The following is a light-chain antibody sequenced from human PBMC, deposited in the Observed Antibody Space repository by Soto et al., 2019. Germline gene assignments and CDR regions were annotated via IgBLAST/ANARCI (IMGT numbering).Light chain of an antibody. CDR3: QQRVDWLT. J-gene: IGKJ4*01. CDR1: QSISSW. V-gene: IGKV1-5*03. Sequence: DIQMTQSPSTLSASVGDRVTITCRASQSISSWLAWYQQKPGKAPKLLIYKASSLESGVPSRFSGSGSGTEFTLTISSLQPDDFATYYCQQRVDWLTFGGGTKLEIK. CDR2: KAS.